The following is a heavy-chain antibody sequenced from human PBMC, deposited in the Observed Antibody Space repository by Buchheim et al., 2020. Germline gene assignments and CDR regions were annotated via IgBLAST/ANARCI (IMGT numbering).Heavy chain of an antibody. D-gene: IGHD4-23*01. V-gene: IGHV3-48*01. CDR3: ARSLDYGGTSYDY. J-gene: IGHJ4*02. CDR2: ISSSSSTI. CDR1: GFTFSSYS. Sequence: EVQLVESGGGLVQPGGSLRLSCAASGFTFSSYSMNWVRQAPGKGLEWVSYISSSSSTIYYVDSVKGRFTISRDNAKNSLYLQMNSLRAEDTAVYYCARSLDYGGTSYDYWGQGTL.